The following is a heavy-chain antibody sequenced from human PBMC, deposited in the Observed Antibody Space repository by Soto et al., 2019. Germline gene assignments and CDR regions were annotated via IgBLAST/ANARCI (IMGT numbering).Heavy chain of an antibody. J-gene: IGHJ6*03. Sequence: SETLSLTCAVYGGSFSGYYWSWIRQPPGKGLEWIGETNHSGSTNYNPSLKSRVTISVDTSKNQFSLKLSSVTAADTAVYYCAGVRKGYYGSGSYSYYYYMDVWGKGTTVTVSS. CDR3: AGVRKGYYGSGSYSYYYYMDV. V-gene: IGHV4-34*01. CDR1: GGSFSGYY. CDR2: TNHSGST. D-gene: IGHD3-10*01.